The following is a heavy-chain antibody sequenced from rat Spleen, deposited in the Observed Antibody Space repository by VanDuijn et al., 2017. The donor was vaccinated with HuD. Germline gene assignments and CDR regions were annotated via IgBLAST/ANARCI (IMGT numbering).Heavy chain of an antibody. CDR1: GFTFSDYN. CDR3: ARVYYDGYYPYYYVMDA. CDR2: IIYDGTRT. Sequence: EVQLVESGGGLVQPGRSLKLSCAASGFTFSDYNMAWVRQAPKKGLEWVATIIYDGTRTHYRDSVKGRITMSRDNAKSTLYPQMDSLRSDDTATYYCARVYYDGYYPYYYVMDAWGQGASVTVSS. V-gene: IGHV5S10*01. J-gene: IGHJ4*01. D-gene: IGHD1-12*03.